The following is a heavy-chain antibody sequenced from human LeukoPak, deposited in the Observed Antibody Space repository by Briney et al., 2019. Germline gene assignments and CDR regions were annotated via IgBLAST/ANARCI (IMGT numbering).Heavy chain of an antibody. Sequence: SQTLSLTRTVSGGSISSGDYYWSWIRQPPGKGLGWIGYIYYSGSTYYHPSLKSRVTISVDTSKNQFSLKLSSVTAADTAVYYCARTRAGADYWGQGTLVTVSS. CDR2: IYYSGST. V-gene: IGHV4-30-4*01. D-gene: IGHD1-26*01. CDR1: GGSISSGDYY. J-gene: IGHJ4*02. CDR3: ARTRAGADY.